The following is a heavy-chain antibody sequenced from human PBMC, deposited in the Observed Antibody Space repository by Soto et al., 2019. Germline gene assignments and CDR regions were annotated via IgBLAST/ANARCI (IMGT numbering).Heavy chain of an antibody. CDR1: GFTFSSYA. Sequence: GGSLRLSCAASGFTFSSYAMSWVRQAPGKGLEWVSAISGSGGSTYYADSVTGRFTISRDNSKNTLYLQMNSLRAEDTAVYYCAKDLDYDYVWGSYRPNPFDIWGQGTMVTVSS. CDR2: ISGSGGST. CDR3: AKDLDYDYVWGSYRPNPFDI. J-gene: IGHJ3*02. V-gene: IGHV3-23*01. D-gene: IGHD3-16*02.